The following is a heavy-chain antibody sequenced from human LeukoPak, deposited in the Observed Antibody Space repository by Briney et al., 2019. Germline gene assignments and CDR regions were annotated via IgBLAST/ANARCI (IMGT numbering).Heavy chain of an antibody. CDR2: ISWNSGSI. D-gene: IGHD3-22*01. Sequence: QPGRSLRLSCAASGFTFDDYAMHWVRQAPGKGLEWVSGISWNSGSIGYADSVKGRFTISRDNAKTSLYLQMNSLRAEDTALYYCAKERGNYYDSSGYYSLLDWGQGTLVTVSS. J-gene: IGHJ4*02. CDR3: AKERGNYYDSSGYYSLLD. V-gene: IGHV3-9*01. CDR1: GFTFDDYA.